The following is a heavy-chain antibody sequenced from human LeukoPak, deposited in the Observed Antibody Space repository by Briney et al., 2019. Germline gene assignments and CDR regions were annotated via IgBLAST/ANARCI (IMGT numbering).Heavy chain of an antibody. J-gene: IGHJ4*02. Sequence: AGGSLRLSCAASGFTLDDYATHWVRHVPGKGLEWVSLIIGGGGSTYYTDSVKGGFTLSRDNSENSLYLQINSLRNEDTALYYCAKDENYCSCGSCYSLLVYWGQGTLVAVSS. CDR2: IIGGGGST. D-gene: IGHD2-15*01. CDR3: AKDENYCSCGSCYSLLVY. CDR1: GFTLDDYA. V-gene: IGHV3-43*02.